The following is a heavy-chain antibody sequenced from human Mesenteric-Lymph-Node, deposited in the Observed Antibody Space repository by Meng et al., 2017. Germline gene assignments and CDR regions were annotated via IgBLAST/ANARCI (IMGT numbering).Heavy chain of an antibody. Sequence: GESLKISCAASGFTFSSYSLNWVRQAPGKGLEWVSSISSSSSYIYYADSVKGRFTITRDNAKNSLYLQMNRLRAEDAAVYYYSRGVGGVIIATDAFDIWGQGTMVTVSS. D-gene: IGHD3-10*01. CDR2: ISSSSSYI. J-gene: IGHJ3*02. V-gene: IGHV3-21*04. CDR3: SRGVGGVIIATDAFDI. CDR1: GFTFSSYS.